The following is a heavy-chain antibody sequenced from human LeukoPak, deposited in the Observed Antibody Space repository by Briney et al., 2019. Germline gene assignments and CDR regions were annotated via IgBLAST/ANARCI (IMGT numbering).Heavy chain of an antibody. CDR2: IKQDGSEK. J-gene: IGHJ4*02. V-gene: IGHV3-7*01. CDR1: GFTFSSYW. D-gene: IGHD2-2*01. CDR3: ASIVVVPAALYYFDY. Sequence: PGGSLRLSCAASGFTFSSYWMSWVRQAPGKGLEWVANIKQDGSEKYYVDSVKGRFTISRDNAKNSLYLQMNSLRAEDTAVYYCASIVVVPAALYYFDYWGQRTLVTVSS.